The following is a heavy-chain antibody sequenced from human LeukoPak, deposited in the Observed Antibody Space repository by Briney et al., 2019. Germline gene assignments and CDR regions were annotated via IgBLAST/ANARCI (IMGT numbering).Heavy chain of an antibody. CDR1: GFTFSTYW. Sequence: GGSLRLSCAASGFTFSTYWMHWVRQAPGKGLLWGSRINGDGTSTKHADSVKGRFTISRDNARHTLYLQMNSLRAEDTAVYYCARASTTVPNLLDYWGQGTLVTVSS. D-gene: IGHD4-17*01. CDR2: INGDGTST. J-gene: IGHJ4*02. CDR3: ARASTTVPNLLDY. V-gene: IGHV3-74*03.